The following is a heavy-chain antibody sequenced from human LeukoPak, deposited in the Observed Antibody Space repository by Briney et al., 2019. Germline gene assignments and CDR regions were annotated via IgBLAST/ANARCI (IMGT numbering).Heavy chain of an antibody. J-gene: IGHJ5*02. CDR1: GFTFNNYE. D-gene: IGHD2-2*01. V-gene: IGHV3-48*03. Sequence: PGGSLRLSCVASGFTFNNYEMNWVRQAPGKGLEWVSYISSSGATIYYADAVKGRFTISRDNAKNSLYLQMNSLTAEDTAVYYCARGNIVVVPAVWFDPWGQGTLVTVSS. CDR3: ARGNIVVVPAVWFDP. CDR2: ISSSGATI.